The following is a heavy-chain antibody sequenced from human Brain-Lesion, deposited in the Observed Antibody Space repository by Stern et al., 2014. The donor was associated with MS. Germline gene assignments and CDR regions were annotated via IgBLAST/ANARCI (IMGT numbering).Heavy chain of an antibody. J-gene: IGHJ5*01. CDR2: TYYRSKWYY. V-gene: IGHV6-1*01. CDR1: GDSVSSNSAA. Sequence: VQLEESGTGLMKPSQTLALTCAISGDSVSSNSAAWNWIRQSPSRGLEWLGRTYYRSKWYYQYAESVKSRITINADTSTNQFSLQLNSVTPEDTAVYLCAKGYNWFDSWGQGTVVTVS. CDR3: AKGYNWFDS.